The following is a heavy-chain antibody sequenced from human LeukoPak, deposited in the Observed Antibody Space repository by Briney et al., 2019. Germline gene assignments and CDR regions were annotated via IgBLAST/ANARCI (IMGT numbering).Heavy chain of an antibody. J-gene: IGHJ5*02. D-gene: IGHD2-2*03. Sequence: KPSETLSLTCAVYGGSFSGYYWSWIRQPPGKGLEWIGEINHSGSTNYNPSLKSRVTISVDTSKNQFSLKLSSVPAADTAVYYCARVSLGYCSSTSCYEFGYRRNNWFDPWGQGTLVTVSS. CDR1: GGSFSGYY. CDR3: ARVSLGYCSSTSCYEFGYRRNNWFDP. CDR2: INHSGST. V-gene: IGHV4-34*01.